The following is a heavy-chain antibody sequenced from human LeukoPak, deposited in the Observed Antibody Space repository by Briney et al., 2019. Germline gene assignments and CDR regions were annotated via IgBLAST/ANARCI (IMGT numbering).Heavy chain of an antibody. CDR1: GGSISSYY. J-gene: IGHJ4*02. V-gene: IGHV4-59*01. CDR3: ARARDYYGSGSYPYFDY. CDR2: IYYSGST. D-gene: IGHD3-10*01. Sequence: SETLSLTCTVSGGSISSYYWSWIRQPPGKGLEWIGYIYYSGSTNYNPSLKSRVTISVDTSKNQFSLKLSSVTAADTAVYYCARARDYYGSGSYPYFDYWGQGTLVTVSS.